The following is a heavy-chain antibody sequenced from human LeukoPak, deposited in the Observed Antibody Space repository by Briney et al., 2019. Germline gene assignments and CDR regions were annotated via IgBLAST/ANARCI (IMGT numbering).Heavy chain of an antibody. CDR2: LSYDGINK. D-gene: IGHD6-13*01. CDR3: AKDLVDSSSWYPNWALHY. Sequence: GGSLRLSCAASGFTFSSFGMHWVRQAPGKGLEWVAVLSYDGINKYYADSVKGRFTISRDNSKNTVFLQMNSLRAEDTAVYYCAKDLVDSSSWYPNWALHYWGQGTLVTVSS. J-gene: IGHJ4*02. V-gene: IGHV3-30*18. CDR1: GFTFSSFG.